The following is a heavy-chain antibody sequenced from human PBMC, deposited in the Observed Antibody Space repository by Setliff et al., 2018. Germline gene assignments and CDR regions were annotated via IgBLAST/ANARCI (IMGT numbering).Heavy chain of an antibody. CDR3: ARDLYSSSSGGFYYYYYYMDV. Sequence: SETLSLTCTVSGGSISSDYWSWIRQPAGKGLEWIGHIYSSGSTNYNPSLKSRVTISVDRSKNQFSLKLSSVIAADTAVYYCARDLYSSSSGGFYYYYYYMDVWGKGTTVTVSS. V-gene: IGHV4-4*07. CDR1: GGSISSDY. CDR2: IYSSGST. J-gene: IGHJ6*03. D-gene: IGHD6-6*01.